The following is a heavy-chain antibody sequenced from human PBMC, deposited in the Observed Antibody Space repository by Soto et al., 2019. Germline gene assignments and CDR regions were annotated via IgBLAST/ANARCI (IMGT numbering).Heavy chain of an antibody. CDR1: GGTFSSYA. D-gene: IGHD6-13*01. Sequence: QVQLVQSGAEVKKPGSSVKVSCKASGGTFSSYAISWVRQAPGQGLEWMGGIIPIFGTANYAQKFQGRVTITADESTSTAYMELSSLRSEDTAVYYCARAEEEQQLEPGSHYYYGMDVWGQGTTVTVSS. J-gene: IGHJ6*02. CDR2: IIPIFGTA. V-gene: IGHV1-69*01. CDR3: ARAEEEQQLEPGSHYYYGMDV.